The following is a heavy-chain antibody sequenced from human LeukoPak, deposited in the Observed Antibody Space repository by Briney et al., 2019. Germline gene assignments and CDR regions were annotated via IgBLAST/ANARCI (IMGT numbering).Heavy chain of an antibody. Sequence: PSETLSLTCAVYGGSFSGYYWSWIRQPPGKGLEWIGEINHSGSTNYNPSLKSRVTISVDTSKNQFSLKLSSVTAADTAVYYWARRGSSGWYYFDYWGQGTLVTVSS. CDR3: ARRGSSGWYYFDY. V-gene: IGHV4-34*01. D-gene: IGHD6-19*01. CDR2: INHSGST. CDR1: GGSFSGYY. J-gene: IGHJ4*02.